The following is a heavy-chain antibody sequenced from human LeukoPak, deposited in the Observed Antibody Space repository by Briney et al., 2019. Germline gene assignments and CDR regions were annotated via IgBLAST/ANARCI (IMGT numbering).Heavy chain of an antibody. CDR2: SYIGGST. D-gene: IGHD2-2*01. V-gene: IGHV4-4*07. Sequence: ETLSLTCTVAGGSISSYYWSWIRQPAGKGREWIGRSYIGGSTTYNPSLKSRVTMSVDTSKNQFSLKLSSVTAADTAVYYCASARTTAFMDVWGKGTPVTVSS. J-gene: IGHJ6*04. CDR1: GGSISSYY. CDR3: ASARTTAFMDV.